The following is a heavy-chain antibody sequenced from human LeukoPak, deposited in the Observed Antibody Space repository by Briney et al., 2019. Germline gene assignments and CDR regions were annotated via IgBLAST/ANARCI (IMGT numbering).Heavy chain of an antibody. Sequence: PSETLSPTCTVSGGSISSSSYYWGWIRQPPGKGLEWIGSIYYSGSTYYNPSLKSRVTISVDTSKNQFSLKLSSVTAADTAVYYCARLRCSSTSCYYYYYYYMDVWGKGTTVTVSS. CDR3: ARLRCSSTSCYYYYYYYMDV. D-gene: IGHD2-2*01. CDR2: IYYSGST. J-gene: IGHJ6*03. V-gene: IGHV4-39*07. CDR1: GGSISSSSYY.